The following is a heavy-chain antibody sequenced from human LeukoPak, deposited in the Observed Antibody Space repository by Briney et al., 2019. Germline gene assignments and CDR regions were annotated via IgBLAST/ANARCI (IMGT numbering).Heavy chain of an antibody. J-gene: IGHJ4*02. CDR1: GFTFNSYA. D-gene: IGHD7-27*01. CDR3: AKDPFHWGTIYFDY. Sequence: PGGSLRLSCAASGFTFNSYAMSWVRQAPGKGLEWVSSISGSGDNTFYADSVKGRFTISRDNSKSTLYLQINSLRAEDTAVYYCAKDPFHWGTIYFDYWGQGTLVAVSS. CDR2: ISGSGDNT. V-gene: IGHV3-23*01.